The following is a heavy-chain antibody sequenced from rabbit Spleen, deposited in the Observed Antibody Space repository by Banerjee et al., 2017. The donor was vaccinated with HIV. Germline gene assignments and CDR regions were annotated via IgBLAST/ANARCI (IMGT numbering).Heavy chain of an antibody. D-gene: IGHD2-1*01. CDR2: IDTGSSGFT. V-gene: IGHV1S40*01. CDR3: ARGSAAMTMVITGYYLNL. J-gene: IGHJ4*01. CDR1: GVSFTNNNY. Sequence: QSLEESGGDLVKPGASLTLTCTASGVSFTNNNYMCWVRQAPGKGLEWIACIDTGSSGFTYFASWAKGRFTISKTSSTTVTLQMTSLTAADTATYFCARGSAAMTMVITGYYLNLWGPGTLVTVS.